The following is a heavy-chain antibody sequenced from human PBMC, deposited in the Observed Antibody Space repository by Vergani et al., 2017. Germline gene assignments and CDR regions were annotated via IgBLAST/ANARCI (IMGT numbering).Heavy chain of an antibody. Sequence: EVQLVESGGGLVQPGGSLTLSCAASGFSFSIYGMNWVRQAPGKGLEWVSYISGSSSDISYADSVKGRFTISRDNAKNSLYLQMNSLRAEDTALYYCATAAYQLPYHYWSQGTLLTVSS. V-gene: IGHV3-48*01. D-gene: IGHD2-2*01. J-gene: IGHJ4*02. CDR1: GFSFSIYG. CDR2: ISGSSSDI. CDR3: ATAAYQLPYHY.